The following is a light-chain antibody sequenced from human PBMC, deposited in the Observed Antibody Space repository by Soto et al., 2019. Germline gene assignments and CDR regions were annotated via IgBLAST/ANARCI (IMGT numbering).Light chain of an antibody. J-gene: IGLJ3*02. CDR2: QDN. Sequence: SYELTQPPSVSVSPGQTASFTCSGDKLGDKYASWYQQKPGQSPVLVIYQDNKRPSGIPERFSGSNSGNTATLTISGTQAMDEADYYCQAWDSNTYWVFGGGTKLTVL. V-gene: IGLV3-1*01. CDR3: QAWDSNTYWV. CDR1: KLGDKY.